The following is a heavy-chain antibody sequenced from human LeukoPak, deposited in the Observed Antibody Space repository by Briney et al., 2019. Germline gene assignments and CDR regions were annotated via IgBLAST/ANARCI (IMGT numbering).Heavy chain of an antibody. Sequence: ASVKVSCKASGYTFTGYYMHWVRQAPGQGLEWMGWINPNSGGTNYAQKFQGRVTMTRDTSISTAYMELSRLRSDDTAVYYCARAGPENLNWRYYIDFWGQGILVTVSS. D-gene: IGHD1-1*01. CDR2: INPNSGGT. J-gene: IGHJ4*02. CDR3: ARAGPENLNWRYYIDF. V-gene: IGHV1-2*02. CDR1: GYTFTGYY.